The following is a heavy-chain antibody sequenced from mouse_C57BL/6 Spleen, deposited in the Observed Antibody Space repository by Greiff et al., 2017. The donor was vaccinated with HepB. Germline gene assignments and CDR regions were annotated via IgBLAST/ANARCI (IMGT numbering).Heavy chain of an antibody. Sequence: VQLQQSGPVLVKPGASVKMSCKASGYTFTDYYMNWVKQSHGKSLEWIGVINPYNGGTSYNQKFKGKATLTVDKSSSTAYMELNSLTSEDSAVYYCARARDYDEGDYFDYWGQGTTLTVSS. CDR1: GYTFTDYY. V-gene: IGHV1-19*01. CDR2: INPYNGGT. CDR3: ARARDYDEGDYFDY. J-gene: IGHJ2*01. D-gene: IGHD2-4*01.